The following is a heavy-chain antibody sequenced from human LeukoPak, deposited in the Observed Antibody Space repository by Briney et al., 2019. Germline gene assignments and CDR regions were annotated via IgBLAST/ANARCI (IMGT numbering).Heavy chain of an antibody. J-gene: IGHJ5*02. CDR2: IFNSGTT. V-gene: IGHV4-39*01. CDR1: GGSISSSTYF. D-gene: IGHD1-26*01. CDR3: ARHGSYYFWFDP. Sequence: SETLSLTCTVSGGSISSSTYFWGWIREPPGKGLEWIGSIFNSGTTYYNPSLKSRVTISVDTSKNQFSLKLNSVTAADTAVYYCARHGSYYFWFDPWGQGTLVTVSS.